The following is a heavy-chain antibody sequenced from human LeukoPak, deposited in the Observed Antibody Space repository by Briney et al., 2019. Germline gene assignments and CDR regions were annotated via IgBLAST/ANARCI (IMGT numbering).Heavy chain of an antibody. CDR1: GFTFGDYA. J-gene: IGHJ6*04. D-gene: IGHD3-9*01. CDR2: IRSKAYGGTT. CDR3: TRDALRYFDWSFSYYYYGMDV. V-gene: IGHV3-49*04. Sequence: GSLRLSCTASGFTFGDYAMSWVRQAPGKGLEWVGFIRSKAYGGTTEYAASVKGRFTISRDDSKSIAYLQMNSLKTEDTAVYYCTRDALRYFDWSFSYYYYGMDVWGKGTTVTVSS.